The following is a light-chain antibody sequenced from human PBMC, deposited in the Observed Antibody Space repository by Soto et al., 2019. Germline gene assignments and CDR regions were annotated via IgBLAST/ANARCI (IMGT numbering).Light chain of an antibody. Sequence: EIVLTQSPDTLSVSPGEGATLSCRASLSVSSGSLAWYQQKRGQAPRLLIHGASTRATGIPDRFRGSGSGTDVTLTISRLEPEDCGVYDSQQYGGSPRTCGQGTKVEGK. CDR1: LSVSSGS. CDR2: GAS. J-gene: IGKJ1*01. V-gene: IGKV3-20*01. CDR3: QQYGGSPRT.